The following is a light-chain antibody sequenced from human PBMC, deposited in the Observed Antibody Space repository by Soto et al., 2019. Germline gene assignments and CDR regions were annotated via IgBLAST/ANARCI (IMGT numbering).Light chain of an antibody. CDR3: NSYTNSSAVV. J-gene: IGLJ2*01. Sequence: QFVLTQPASVSGSPGQSITISCAGTRDDIGAYDYVSWYQQHPGNAPKLLVYEVTNRPSGVSDRFSGSKSGNTASLTISGLQAEDEADYYCNSYTNSSAVVFGGGTKVTVL. CDR1: RDDIGAYDY. CDR2: EVT. V-gene: IGLV2-14*01.